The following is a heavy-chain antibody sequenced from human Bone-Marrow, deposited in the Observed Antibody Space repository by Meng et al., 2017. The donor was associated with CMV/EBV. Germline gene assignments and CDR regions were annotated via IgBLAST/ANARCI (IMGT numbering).Heavy chain of an antibody. CDR1: GGSFSGYY. CDR2: INHSGST. D-gene: IGHD4-23*01. CDR3: ARDQYGGFYYYGMDV. Sequence: SETLSLTCAVYGGSFSGYYWSWIRQPPGKGLEWIGEINHSGSTNYNPSLKSRVTISVDTSKNQFSLKLSSVTAADTAVYYCARDQYGGFYYYGMDVWGQGTTVTVSS. J-gene: IGHJ6*02. V-gene: IGHV4-34*01.